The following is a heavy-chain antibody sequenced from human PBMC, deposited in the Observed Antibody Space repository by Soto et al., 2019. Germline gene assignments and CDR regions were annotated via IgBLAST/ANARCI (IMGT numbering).Heavy chain of an antibody. J-gene: IGHJ6*02. CDR2: VIPTFARP. CDR1: GAPINSLG. CDR3: ARDRVMRGNSYYYGMDV. D-gene: IGHD2-21*01. Sequence: QVLLVQSGAEVKKPGSSVKISCKTSGAPINSLGVSWLRLAPGQGLEWMGGVIPTFARPTYARKFEGRISITADESTRTAFLELSSLRSEDTAVYFCARDRVMRGNSYYYGMDVWGPGTAVTVSS. V-gene: IGHV1-69*12.